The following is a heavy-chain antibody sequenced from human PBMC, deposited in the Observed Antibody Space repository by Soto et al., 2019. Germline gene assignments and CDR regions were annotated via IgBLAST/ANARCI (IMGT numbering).Heavy chain of an antibody. Sequence: GGSLRLSCAASGFTVSSNYMSWVRQAPGKGLEWVSVIYSGVSTYYADSVKGRFTISRDNSKNTLYLQMNSLRAEDTAVYYCARHNYGSGSTYFDYWGQGTLVTVSS. V-gene: IGHV3-53*05. CDR1: GFTVSSNY. CDR3: ARHNYGSGSTYFDY. J-gene: IGHJ4*02. D-gene: IGHD3-10*01. CDR2: IYSGVST.